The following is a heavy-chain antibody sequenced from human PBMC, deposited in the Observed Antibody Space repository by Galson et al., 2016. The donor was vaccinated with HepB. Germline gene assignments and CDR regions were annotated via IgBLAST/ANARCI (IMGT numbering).Heavy chain of an antibody. D-gene: IGHD3-10*01. V-gene: IGHV6-1*01. J-gene: IGHJ6*02. CDR1: AYSVYNNAAA. CDR3: ARAVMLGRGMDV. Sequence: CAISAYSVYNNAAAWLWIRQSSSRGVEWLGRTFYRSTWENHYPGSGKNRITISPDTSRNQLSLHLNSLTLEDTAVYYCARAVMLGRGMDVWGQGTTVTVSS. CDR2: TFYRSTWEN.